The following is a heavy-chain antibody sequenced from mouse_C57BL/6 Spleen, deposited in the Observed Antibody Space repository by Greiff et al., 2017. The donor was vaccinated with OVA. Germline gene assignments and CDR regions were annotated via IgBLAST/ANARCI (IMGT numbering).Heavy chain of an antibody. D-gene: IGHD3-2*02. CDR3: ARKGQLRLRAWFAY. J-gene: IGHJ3*01. CDR1: GYTFTSYW. CDR2: IDPSDSYT. V-gene: IGHV1-50*01. Sequence: QVQLQQSGAELVKPGASVKLSCKASGYTFTSYWMQWVKQRPGQGLEWIGEIDPSDSYTNYNQKVKGKATLTVDTSSSTAYMQLSSLTSEDSSVDYGARKGQLRLRAWFAYWGQGTLVTVSA.